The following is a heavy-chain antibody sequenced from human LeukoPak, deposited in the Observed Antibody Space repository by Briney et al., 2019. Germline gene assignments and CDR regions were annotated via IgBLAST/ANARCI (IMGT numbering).Heavy chain of an antibody. J-gene: IGHJ5*02. CDR3: ARVSGGSSWYGRGWFDP. Sequence: PSETLSLTCTVSGGSISSYYWSWIRQPPGKGLEWIGYIYHSGNTYYNPSLKSRVTISVDTSKNQFSLKLSSVTAADTAVYYCARVSGGSSWYGRGWFDPWGRGTLVTVSS. CDR1: GGSISSYY. CDR2: IYHSGNT. D-gene: IGHD6-13*01. V-gene: IGHV4-59*06.